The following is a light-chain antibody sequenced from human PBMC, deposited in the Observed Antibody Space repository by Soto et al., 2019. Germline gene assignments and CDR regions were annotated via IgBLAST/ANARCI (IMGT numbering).Light chain of an antibody. CDR1: QSISSW. Sequence: DIQMTQSPSTLSASVGDRVTITCRASQSISSWLAWYQQKPGKAPKLLIYDASSLESGVPSRFSGSGSGTEFTLTISSLQPDDFATDDCQQYNSYLWTFGQGTKVEIK. CDR3: QQYNSYLWT. J-gene: IGKJ1*01. CDR2: DAS. V-gene: IGKV1-5*01.